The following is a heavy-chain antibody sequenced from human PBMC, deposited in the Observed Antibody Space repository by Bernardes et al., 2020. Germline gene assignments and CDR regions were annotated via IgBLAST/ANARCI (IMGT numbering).Heavy chain of an antibody. CDR2: VSYDGNTV. Sequence: GVSLRLSCAASGFAFSSYGAHWVRQAPGKGLEWVAVVSYDGNTVYYGDSVKGRFSISRDNSLDTLYLQMRSLRAEDTAVYYCAKDRDSTWYGGIDFWGQGTLVTVSS. V-gene: IGHV3-30*18. D-gene: IGHD6-13*01. J-gene: IGHJ4*02. CDR1: GFAFSSYG. CDR3: AKDRDSTWYGGIDF.